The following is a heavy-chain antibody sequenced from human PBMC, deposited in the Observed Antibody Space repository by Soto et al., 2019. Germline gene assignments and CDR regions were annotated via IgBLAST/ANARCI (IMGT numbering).Heavy chain of an antibody. J-gene: IGHJ4*02. D-gene: IGHD1-26*01. V-gene: IGHV3-33*01. Sequence: QVQLVESGGGVVQPGRSLRLSCAASGFTFSSYGMHWVRQAPGKGLEWVAVIWYDGSNKYYADSVKGRFTISRDNSKNTLYLQMNSLRAEDTAVYYCAREGETSTFFDYWGQGTLVTVSS. CDR1: GFTFSSYG. CDR3: AREGETSTFFDY. CDR2: IWYDGSNK.